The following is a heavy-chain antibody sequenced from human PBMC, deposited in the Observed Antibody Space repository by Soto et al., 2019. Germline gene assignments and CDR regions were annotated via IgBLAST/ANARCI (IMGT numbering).Heavy chain of an antibody. J-gene: IGHJ4*01. D-gene: IGHD6-6*01. Sequence: QMQLQESGPGLVKPSQTLSLTCTVSGASISSGGNYWTWIRQHPAKGLEWIGFMYYNGNTNYNPSLKRRVTISVGTSKNQFSLNLSSVTAADSAVYYCARSSIGTLVNPFADWGQGTLVTVSS. CDR3: ARSSIGTLVNPFAD. CDR2: MYYNGNT. CDR1: GASISSGGNY. V-gene: IGHV4-31*03.